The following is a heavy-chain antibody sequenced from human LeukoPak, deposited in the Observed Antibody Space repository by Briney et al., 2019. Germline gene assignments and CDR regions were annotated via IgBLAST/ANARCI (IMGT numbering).Heavy chain of an antibody. CDR2: ISDSGGGT. V-gene: IGHV3-23*01. D-gene: IGHD3-16*01. Sequence: GGSLRLSCAASGFTFSNFAMSWVRQSPGKGLQWVSAISDSGGGTFYADSVKGRFTISRDNSKNTLYLQMNSLRAEDTAVYYCAKVGVGWVAFEYWGQGTLVTVSS. CDR1: GFTFSNFA. J-gene: IGHJ4*02. CDR3: AKVGVGWVAFEY.